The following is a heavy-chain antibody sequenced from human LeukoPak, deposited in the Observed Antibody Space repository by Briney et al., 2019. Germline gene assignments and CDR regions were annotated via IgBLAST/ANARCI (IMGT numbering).Heavy chain of an antibody. CDR1: GFTFSTYN. V-gene: IGHV3-21*01. D-gene: IGHD5-12*01. CDR2: ISSGGSYI. CDR3: ARDGREYSGYLPAVYFDY. J-gene: IGHJ4*02. Sequence: GGSLRLSCAASGFTFSTYNMNWVRQAPGKGLEWVSSISSGGSYIYYADSVKGRFTISRDNAKNSLYLQMNSLRAEDTAVYYCARDGREYSGYLPAVYFDYWGQGTLVTVSS.